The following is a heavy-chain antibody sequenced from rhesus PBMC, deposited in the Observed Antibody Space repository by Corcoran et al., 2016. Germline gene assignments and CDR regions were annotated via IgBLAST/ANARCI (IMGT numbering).Heavy chain of an antibody. CDR3: ARVGYSSWSGYFDL. CDR2: ISVSGGST. CDR1: GGSISSNY. J-gene: IGHJ2*01. D-gene: IGHD6-13*01. Sequence: QLQLQESGPGLVKPSETLSLTCAVSGGSISSNYWSWIRQPPEKGLDWIGSISVSGGSTVYNPSLKSRFTISTDTSTNQFSLKLSSVTAADTAVYYCARVGYSSWSGYFDLWGPGTPITISS. V-gene: IGHV4-173*01.